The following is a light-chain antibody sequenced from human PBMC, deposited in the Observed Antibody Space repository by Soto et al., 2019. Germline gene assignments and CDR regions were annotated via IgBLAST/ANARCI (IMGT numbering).Light chain of an antibody. CDR2: DVT. Sequence: QSALTQPASVSGSPGQSITISCTGTSSDVGGYNYVSWYQHHPGKAPKLMIYDVTNRPSGVSNRFSGSKSGNTASLTISGVQSEDEASYYCSSYTTTSTVVFGGGTKFTVL. J-gene: IGLJ2*01. V-gene: IGLV2-14*03. CDR1: SSDVGGYNY. CDR3: SSYTTTSTVV.